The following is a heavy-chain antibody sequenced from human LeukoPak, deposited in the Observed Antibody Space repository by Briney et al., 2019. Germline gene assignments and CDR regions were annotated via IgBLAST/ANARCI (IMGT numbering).Heavy chain of an antibody. CDR2: IYYSGST. J-gene: IGHJ4*02. CDR1: GGSISSSSYY. Sequence: SETLSLTCTVSGGSISSSSYYWGWIRQPPGKGLEWIGSIYYSGSTYYNPSLKSRVTISVDTSKNQFSLKLSSVTAADTAVYYCATTHSGSYSQAIDYWGQGTLVTVSS. D-gene: IGHD1-26*01. CDR3: ATTHSGSYSQAIDY. V-gene: IGHV4-39*07.